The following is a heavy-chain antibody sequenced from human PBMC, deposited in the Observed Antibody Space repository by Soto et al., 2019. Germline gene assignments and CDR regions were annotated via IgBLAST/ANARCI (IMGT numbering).Heavy chain of an antibody. Sequence: GGSLRLSCAASGFTVSSTYMSWVRQAPGKGLEWVSVIYSGGSTYYADSVKGRFTISRDNSKNTLYLQMNSLRAEDRAVYYCGRSGYSYGPFDYWGQGTLVTVSS. D-gene: IGHD5-18*01. CDR1: GFTVSSTY. J-gene: IGHJ4*02. CDR2: IYSGGST. V-gene: IGHV3-53*01. CDR3: GRSGYSYGPFDY.